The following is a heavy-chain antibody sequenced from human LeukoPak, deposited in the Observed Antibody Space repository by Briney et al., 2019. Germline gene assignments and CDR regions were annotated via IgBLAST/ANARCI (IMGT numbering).Heavy chain of an antibody. CDR2: TSYDGSNK. J-gene: IGHJ6*02. Sequence: GGSLRLSCAASGFTFGNYGMHWVRQAPGKGLEWVAVTSYDGSNKYYADSVKGRFTIPRDNSKNTLYLQMNSLSDEDTALYYCAKDRGSYYYDIDVWGQGTTVTVS. CDR1: GFTFGNYG. CDR3: AKDRGSYYYDIDV. V-gene: IGHV3-30*18.